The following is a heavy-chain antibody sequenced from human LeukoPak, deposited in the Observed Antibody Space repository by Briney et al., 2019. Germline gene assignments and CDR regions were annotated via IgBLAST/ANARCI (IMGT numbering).Heavy chain of an antibody. Sequence: SQTLSLTCAVSGGSISRDGYSWSWIRQPPGKGLEWIGYMYYSGHTFYNPSLKSRVTISVDTSKNQFSLKLSSVTAADTAVYYCARKRCSSSWYGLCSAFDYWGQGTLVTVSS. CDR1: GGSISRDGYS. CDR3: ARKRCSSSWYGLCSAFDY. V-gene: IGHV4-30-4*07. CDR2: MYYSGHT. D-gene: IGHD6-13*01. J-gene: IGHJ4*02.